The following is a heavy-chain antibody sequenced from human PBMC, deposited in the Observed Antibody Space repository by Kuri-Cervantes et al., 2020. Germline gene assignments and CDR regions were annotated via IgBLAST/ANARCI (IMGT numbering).Heavy chain of an antibody. CDR1: GFTFSSYG. V-gene: IGHV3-33*01. CDR2: IWYDGSNK. J-gene: IGHJ4*02. CDR3: ARGLLWFGELFLPQFDY. Sequence: GGSLRLSCAASGFTFSSYGMHWVRQAPGKGLEWLAVIWYDGSNKYYADSVKGRFTISRDNSKNTLYVQMNSLRAEDTAVYYCARGLLWFGELFLPQFDYWGQGTLVTVSS. D-gene: IGHD3-10*01.